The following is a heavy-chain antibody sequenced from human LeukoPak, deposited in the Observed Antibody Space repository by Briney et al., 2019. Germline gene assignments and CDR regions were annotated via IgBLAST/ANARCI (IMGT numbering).Heavy chain of an antibody. D-gene: IGHD1-14*01. Sequence: GGSLRLSCAASGFTFSSHLMHWVRQAQGTGLVWVSSIKGDGTAPNYADSVKGRFTISRENAKSTLYLQMSSLRVEDTAVYHCVRNFATGDWGQGTLVTVSS. V-gene: IGHV3-74*01. CDR2: IKGDGTAP. J-gene: IGHJ4*02. CDR3: VRNFATGD. CDR1: GFTFSSHL.